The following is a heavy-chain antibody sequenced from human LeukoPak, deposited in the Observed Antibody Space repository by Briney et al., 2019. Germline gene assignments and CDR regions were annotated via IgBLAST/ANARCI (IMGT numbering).Heavy chain of an antibody. CDR3: ARGNLGFCSSTSCYHEY. J-gene: IGHJ4*02. CDR1: GFTFSDFY. Sequence: GGSLRLSCAASGFTFSDFYMSWIRQAPGKGLEWVSFISGSVNAIYYAGSVKGRFTISRDNAKNSLYLQMNSLRVEDTAVYYCARGNLGFCSSTSCYHEYWGQGTLVTVSS. V-gene: IGHV3-11*04. CDR2: ISGSVNAI. D-gene: IGHD2-2*01.